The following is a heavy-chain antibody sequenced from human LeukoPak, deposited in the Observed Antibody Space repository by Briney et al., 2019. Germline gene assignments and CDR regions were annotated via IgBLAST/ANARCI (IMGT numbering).Heavy chain of an antibody. CDR1: GDSVSSKSAA. D-gene: IGHD2-8*02. V-gene: IGHV6-1*01. J-gene: IGHJ4*02. CDR2: TYYRSKWYN. CDR3: ARPTGHFDY. Sequence: SQTLSLTCAISGDSVSSKSAAWNWIRQSPSRGLEWLGRTYYRSKWYNEYAVSLKGRLPINPDTSKNQFSLQLTSVAPEDTAVYYCARPTGHFDYWGQGTLVTVSS.